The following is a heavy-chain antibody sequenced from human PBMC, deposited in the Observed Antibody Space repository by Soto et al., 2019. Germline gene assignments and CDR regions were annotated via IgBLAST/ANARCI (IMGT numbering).Heavy chain of an antibody. V-gene: IGHV1-18*04. D-gene: IGHD4-17*01. CDR2: ISPLKGRT. J-gene: IGHJ1*01. CDR1: GYTFTSYG. CDR3: AMDYGDRPEFFKH. Sequence: QVQLVQSGPDLKRPGASMKVSCKASGYTFTSYGIRWVRPAPGQGLEWMAWISPLKGRTQYSQKAQGRVTLSTDTSSNTVYIEMTTLRVDDTAVYYCAMDYGDRPEFFKHWGQGSLVTVS.